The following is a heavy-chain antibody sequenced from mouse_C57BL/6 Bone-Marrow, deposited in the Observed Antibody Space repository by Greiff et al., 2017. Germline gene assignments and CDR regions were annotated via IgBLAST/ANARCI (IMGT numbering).Heavy chain of an antibody. D-gene: IGHD1-1*01. CDR3: AREGGSSSYYAMDD. J-gene: IGHJ4*01. CDR2: IWSGGST. CDR1: GFSLTSYG. V-gene: IGHV2-2*01. Sequence: VQLQQSGPGLVQPSQSLSITCTVSGFSLTSYGVHWVRQSPGKGLEWLGVIWSGGSTDSTASFISRLSISKDNSKSQDFFKMSSLQADDTAIYYCAREGGSSSYYAMDDWGKGTSVTVSS.